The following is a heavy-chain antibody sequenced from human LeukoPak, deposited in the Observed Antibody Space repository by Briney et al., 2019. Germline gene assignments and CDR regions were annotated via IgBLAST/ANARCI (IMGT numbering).Heavy chain of an antibody. CDR2: ISVYNTNT. CDR1: GYSFTSYG. J-gene: IGHJ5*02. CDR3: ARGGGGTMIRGQNWFDP. D-gene: IGHD3-10*01. Sequence: GASVRVSCKASGYSFTSYGITWVRQAPGQGLEWMGWISVYNTNTRYAQKFQGRVTMTTDTSRSTAYMELRSLRSDDTAVYYCARGGGGTMIRGQNWFDPWGQGTLVTVSS. V-gene: IGHV1-18*01.